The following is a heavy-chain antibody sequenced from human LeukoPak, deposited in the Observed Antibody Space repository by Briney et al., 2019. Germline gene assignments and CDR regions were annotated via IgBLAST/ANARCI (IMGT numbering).Heavy chain of an antibody. V-gene: IGHV3-30-3*01. CDR3: ARDYQNLEWLLVPQF. D-gene: IGHD3-3*01. CDR2: ISYDGASK. Sequence: GRSLRLSCAASGFIFSTYAMHWVRQAPGKGLEWVAVISYDGASKYYTDSVKGRFSISRDNSKNTLYLQMNNLRGEDTAVYYCARDYQNLEWLLVPQFWGQGTLVTVSS. J-gene: IGHJ4*02. CDR1: GFIFSTYA.